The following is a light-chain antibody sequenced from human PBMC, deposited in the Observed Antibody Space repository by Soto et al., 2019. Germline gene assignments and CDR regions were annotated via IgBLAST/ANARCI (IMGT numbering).Light chain of an antibody. V-gene: IGLV2-11*01. CDR1: SSDVGGYNY. J-gene: IGLJ2*01. Sequence: QSALTQPRSVSGSPGQLVTISCTGTSSDVGGYNYVSWYQQHPGKAPKLMIYDVSKRPSGVPDRFSGSKSGNTASLTISGLKDEDEADYSCCSYAGSYTLVFGGGTKLTVL. CDR3: CSYAGSYTLV. CDR2: DVS.